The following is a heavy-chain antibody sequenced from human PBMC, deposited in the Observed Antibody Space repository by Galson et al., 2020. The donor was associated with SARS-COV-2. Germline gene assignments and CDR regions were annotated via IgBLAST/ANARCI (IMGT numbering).Heavy chain of an antibody. CDR2: ISYDGSNK. V-gene: IGHV3-30*04. D-gene: IGHD6-19*01. J-gene: IGHJ4*02. Sequence: SLRLSCAASGFTFSSYAMHWVRQAPGKGLEWVAVISYDGSNKYYADSVKGRFTISRDNSKNTLYLQMNSLRAEDTAVYYCASEGIAVAGTIFDYWGQGTLVTVSS. CDR3: ASEGIAVAGTIFDY. CDR1: GFTFSSYA.